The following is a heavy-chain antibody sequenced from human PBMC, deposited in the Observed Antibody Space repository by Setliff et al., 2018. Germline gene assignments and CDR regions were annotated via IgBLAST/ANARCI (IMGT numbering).Heavy chain of an antibody. CDR2: INHSGST. D-gene: IGHD2-2*01. V-gene: IGHV4-34*01. CDR3: ARKSRNIVVVPAAVIYYYYYYMDV. CDR1: GGSFSGYY. Sequence: PPETLSLTCAVYGGSFSGYYWSWIRQPPGKGLEWIGEINHSGSTNYNPSLKSRVTISVDTSKNQFSLKLSSVTAADTAVYYCARKSRNIVVVPAAVIYYYYYYMDVWGKGTTVTVSS. J-gene: IGHJ6*03.